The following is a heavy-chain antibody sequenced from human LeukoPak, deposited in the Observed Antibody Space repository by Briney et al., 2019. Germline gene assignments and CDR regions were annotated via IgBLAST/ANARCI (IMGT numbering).Heavy chain of an antibody. D-gene: IGHD6-13*01. J-gene: IGHJ4*02. CDR2: INAGNGDT. CDR3: ARISSSWSSCDY. CDR1: GYTFNHYA. Sequence: ASVKVSCKASGYTFNHYAIHWVRQAPGQRLEWMGWINAGNGDTKYSQNFEGRVTITRGTSATTAYMELNSLRSEDTAVYYCARISSSWSSCDYWGQGTLVTVSS. V-gene: IGHV1-3*01.